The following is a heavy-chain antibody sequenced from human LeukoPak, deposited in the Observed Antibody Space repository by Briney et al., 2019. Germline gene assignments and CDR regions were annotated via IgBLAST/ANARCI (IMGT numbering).Heavy chain of an antibody. D-gene: IGHD2-2*01. J-gene: IGHJ5*02. CDR3: ARAGYRSSTSCQGPWFDP. CDR1: GYTFTGYY. CDR2: INPNSGGT. Sequence: ASVKVSCKASGYTFTGYYMHWVRQAPGQGLEWMGWINPNSGGTNYAQKFQGRVTMTRDTSISTAYMELSRLRSDDTAVYYCARAGYRSSTSCQGPWFDPWGQGTLVTVSS. V-gene: IGHV1-2*02.